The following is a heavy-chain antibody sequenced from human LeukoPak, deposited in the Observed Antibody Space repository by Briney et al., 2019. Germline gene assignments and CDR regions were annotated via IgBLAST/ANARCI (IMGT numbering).Heavy chain of an antibody. CDR3: AREETNLRYLDY. D-gene: IGHD3-9*01. CDR2: IYYSGST. CDR1: GGSISSGGYY. J-gene: IGHJ4*02. V-gene: IGHV4-31*03. Sequence: SETLSLTCTVSGGSISSGGYYWSWIRQHPGKGLERIGYIYYSGSTYYNPSLKSRVTISVDTSKNQFSLKLSSVTAADTAVYYCAREETNLRYLDYWGQGTLVTVSS.